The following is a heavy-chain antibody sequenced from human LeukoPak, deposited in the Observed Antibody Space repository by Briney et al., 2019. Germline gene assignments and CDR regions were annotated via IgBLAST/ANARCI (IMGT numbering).Heavy chain of an antibody. CDR2: ISGSGGST. Sequence: PGGSLRLSCAASRFTFSSYAMSWVRQAPGKGLEWVSAISGSGGSTYYADSVKGRFTISRDNSKNTLYLQMNSLRAEDTAVYYCAKMGYDFWSAYYFDYWGQGTLVTVSS. CDR1: RFTFSSYA. D-gene: IGHD3-3*01. CDR3: AKMGYDFWSAYYFDY. J-gene: IGHJ4*02. V-gene: IGHV3-23*01.